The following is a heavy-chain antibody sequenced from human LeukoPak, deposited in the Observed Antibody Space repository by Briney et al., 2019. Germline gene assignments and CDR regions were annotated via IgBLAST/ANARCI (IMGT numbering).Heavy chain of an antibody. J-gene: IGHJ6*03. CDR2: ISAYNGNT. Sequence: EASVKVSCKASGYTFTSYGISWVRQAPGQGLEWMGWISAYNGNTNYAQKLQGRVTMTTDTSTSTAYMELRSLRSDDTAVYYCARDGSGIVVGGYYYMDVWGKGTTVTVSS. CDR1: GYTFTSYG. CDR3: ARDGSGIVVGGYYYMDV. D-gene: IGHD2-2*01. V-gene: IGHV1-18*01.